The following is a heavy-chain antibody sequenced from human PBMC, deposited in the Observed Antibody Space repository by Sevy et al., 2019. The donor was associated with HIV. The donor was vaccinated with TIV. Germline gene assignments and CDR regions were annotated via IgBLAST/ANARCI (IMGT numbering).Heavy chain of an antibody. J-gene: IGHJ6*02. D-gene: IGHD3-10*01. CDR3: ARDRDDYASGRRHPYYYYHGMDV. CDR1: EFTFNDDF. CDR2: ISCWSTYI. Sequence: GALRLSCVGSEFTFNDDFMTWVRQAPGEGLEWVSSISCWSTYIYCADSVKGPFTISRDNAKNSMFLQMNSLRPEDTAVYYCARDRDDYASGRRHPYYYYHGMDVWGQGTTVTVSS. V-gene: IGHV3-21*01.